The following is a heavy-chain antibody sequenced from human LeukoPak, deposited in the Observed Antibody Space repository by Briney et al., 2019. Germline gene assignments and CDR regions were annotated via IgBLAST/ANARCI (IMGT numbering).Heavy chain of an antibody. D-gene: IGHD1-26*01. Sequence: PGGSLRLSCAASGLTFSDFYMSWVRQAPGKGLEWVSIINNSGGSTYYADSVKGRFTISRDLSKNTLYLQMNSLRAEDTALYYCARKYSGTNPFDYWGQGTLVTVSS. CDR3: ARKYSGTNPFDY. V-gene: IGHV3-23*01. CDR1: GLTFSDFY. J-gene: IGHJ4*02. CDR2: INNSGGST.